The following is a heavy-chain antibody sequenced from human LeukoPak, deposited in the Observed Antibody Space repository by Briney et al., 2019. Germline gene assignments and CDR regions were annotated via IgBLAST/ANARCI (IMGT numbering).Heavy chain of an antibody. Sequence: GGSLRLSCAASGFTFSSYWMSWVRQAPGKGLEWVGNIKQDGSEKYYVDSVKGRFTISRDNAKNSLYLQMNSLRAEDTAVYYCARARGYSYGFVIDFYYYMDVWGKGTTVTISS. CDR1: GFTFSSYW. CDR2: IKQDGSEK. CDR3: ARARGYSYGFVIDFYYYMDV. J-gene: IGHJ6*03. V-gene: IGHV3-7*04. D-gene: IGHD5-18*01.